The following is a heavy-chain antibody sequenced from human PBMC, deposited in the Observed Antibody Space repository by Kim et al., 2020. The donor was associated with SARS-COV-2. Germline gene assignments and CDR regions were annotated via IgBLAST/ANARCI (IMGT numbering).Heavy chain of an antibody. CDR3: ARRGGYKWAYSSPRYYYYYMDV. CDR1: GGSISSYY. CDR2: IYYSGST. D-gene: IGHD6-13*01. J-gene: IGHJ6*03. V-gene: IGHV4-59*08. Sequence: SETLSLTCTVSGGSISSYYWSWIRQPPGKGLEWIGYIYYSGSTNYNPSLKSRVTISVDTSKNQFSLKLSSVTAADTAVYYCARRGGYKWAYSSPRYYYYYMDVWGKGTTVTVSS.